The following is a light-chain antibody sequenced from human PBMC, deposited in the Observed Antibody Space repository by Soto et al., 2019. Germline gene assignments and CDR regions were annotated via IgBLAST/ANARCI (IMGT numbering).Light chain of an antibody. J-gene: IGLJ1*01. V-gene: IGLV1-51*01. CDR2: DDD. CDR1: SSNIGGNS. CDR3: GSWDSSLSAYV. Sequence: QAVVTQPPSVSAAPGQRVTISCSGSSSNIGGNSVSWYQQLPGTAPKLLIYDDDKRPSGIPDRFSGSKSGTSATLGITGVQTGDEADYYCGSWDSSLSAYVFGTGTQLTVL.